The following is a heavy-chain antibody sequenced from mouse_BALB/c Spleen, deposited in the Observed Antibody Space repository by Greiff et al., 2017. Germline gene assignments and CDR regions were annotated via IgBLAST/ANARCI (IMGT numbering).Heavy chain of an antibody. CDR2: ISDGGSYT. V-gene: IGHV5-4*02. D-gene: IGHD2-3*01. CDR1: GFTFSDYY. CDR3: ARDYDGYSAWFAY. J-gene: IGHJ3*01. Sequence: DVKLVESGGGLVKPGGSLKLSCAASGFTFSDYYMYWVRQTPEKRLEWVATISDGGSYTYYPDSVKGRFTISRDNAKNNLYLQMSSLKSEDTAMYYCARDYDGYSAWFAYWGQGTLVTVSA.